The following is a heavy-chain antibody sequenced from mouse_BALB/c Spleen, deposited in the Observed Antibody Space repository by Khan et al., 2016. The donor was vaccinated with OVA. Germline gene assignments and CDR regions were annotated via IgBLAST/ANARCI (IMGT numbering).Heavy chain of an antibody. J-gene: IGHJ3*01. D-gene: IGHD2-1*01. CDR2: IFPGTGTT. CDR1: CYTFTSYW. Sequence: QQSGAELVKPGASVRLSCKTSCYTFTSYWIQWVKQRPGQGLGWIGEIFPGTGTTYYNENFTGKATLTIDISSTTAYIQRSSLTSDDSAVYFCARGYFGNSEFAYWGQGTLVTVSA. V-gene: IGHV1S132*01. CDR3: ARGYFGNSEFAY.